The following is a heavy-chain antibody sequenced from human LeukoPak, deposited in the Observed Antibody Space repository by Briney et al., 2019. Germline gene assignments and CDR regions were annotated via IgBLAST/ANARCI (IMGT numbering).Heavy chain of an antibody. CDR1: GYTFTGYY. CDR2: INPNSGGT. V-gene: IGHV1-2*06. J-gene: IGHJ4*02. Sequence: ASVKVSCKASGYTFTGYYTHWVRQAPGQGLEWMGRINPNSGGTNYAQKFQGRVTMTRDTSISTAYMELSRLRSDDTAVYYCARYYGSGSYRADYWGQGTLVTVSS. CDR3: ARYYGSGSYRADY. D-gene: IGHD3-10*01.